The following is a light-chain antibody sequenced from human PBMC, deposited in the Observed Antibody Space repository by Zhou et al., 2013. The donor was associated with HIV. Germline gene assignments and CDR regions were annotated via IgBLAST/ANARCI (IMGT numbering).Light chain of an antibody. CDR2: AAS. Sequence: DIQMTQSPSSLSASVGDRVTITCRASQSISSYLNWYQQKPGKAPNLLIYAASSLQSGVPSRFSGSGSGTDFTLTISSLQPEDFATYYCQQNYSPPTFGGGTKVEIK. CDR1: QSISSY. CDR3: QQNYSPPT. V-gene: IGKV1-39*01. J-gene: IGKJ4*01.